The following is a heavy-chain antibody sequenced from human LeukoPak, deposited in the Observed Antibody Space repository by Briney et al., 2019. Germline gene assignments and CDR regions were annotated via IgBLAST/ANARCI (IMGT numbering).Heavy chain of an antibody. CDR2: ISSSGRNI. CDR1: GFTVSSNY. Sequence: GGSLRLSCAASGFTVSSNYMSWVRQAPGKGLECVSYISSSGRNIYYADSVKGRFTISRDNAKNSLYLQMNSLRAEDTAVYYCATEYASGRNYYYYYMDVWGKGTTVTVSS. V-gene: IGHV3-11*04. CDR3: ATEYASGRNYYYYYMDV. D-gene: IGHD3-10*01. J-gene: IGHJ6*03.